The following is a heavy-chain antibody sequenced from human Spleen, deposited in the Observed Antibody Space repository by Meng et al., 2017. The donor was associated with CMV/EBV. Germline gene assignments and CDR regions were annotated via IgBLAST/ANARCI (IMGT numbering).Heavy chain of an antibody. D-gene: IGHD6-6*01. CDR3: ARDLYGSSLSGFDY. Sequence: GESLKISCAASGFTFSSYEMNWVRQAPGKGLEWVSYISNSGSTIYYADSVKGRFTISRDNAKNSLYLQMNSLRADDTAVYYCARDLYGSSLSGFDYWGQGTLVTVSS. CDR1: GFTFSSYE. J-gene: IGHJ4*02. V-gene: IGHV3-48*03. CDR2: ISNSGSTI.